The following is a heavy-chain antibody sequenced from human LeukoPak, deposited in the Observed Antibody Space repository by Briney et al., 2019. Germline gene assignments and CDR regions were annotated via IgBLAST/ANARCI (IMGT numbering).Heavy chain of an antibody. CDR3: ARGIQYYDFWSGYSYYYYYGMDV. J-gene: IGHJ6*02. CDR1: AFIFSGHW. Sequence: GGSLRLSCEGSAFIFSGHWMNWVRQTPGKGLEWVASIKEDGSERQYVDSVKGRFSISRDNTKGSLFLQLNSLRAEDTAVYYCARGIQYYDFWSGYSYYYYYGMDVWGQGTTVTVSS. CDR2: IKEDGSER. D-gene: IGHD3-3*01. V-gene: IGHV3-7*03.